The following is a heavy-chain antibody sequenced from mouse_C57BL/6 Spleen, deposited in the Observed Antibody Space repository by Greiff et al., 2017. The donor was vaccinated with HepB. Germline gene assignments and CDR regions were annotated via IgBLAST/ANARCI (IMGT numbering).Heavy chain of an antibody. D-gene: IGHD2-4*01. CDR3: ARIYYDYLYWYFDV. J-gene: IGHJ1*03. CDR1: GYTFTSYW. V-gene: IGHV1-64*01. CDR2: IHPNSGST. Sequence: VQLQQSGAELVKPGASVKLSCKASGYTFTSYWMHWVKQRPGQGLEWIGMIHPNSGSTNYNEKFKSKATLTVDKSSSTAYMQLSSLTSEDSAVYYCARIYYDYLYWYFDVWGTGTTVTVSS.